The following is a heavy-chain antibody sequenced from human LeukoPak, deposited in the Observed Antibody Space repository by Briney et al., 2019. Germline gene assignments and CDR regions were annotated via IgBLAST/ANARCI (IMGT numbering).Heavy chain of an antibody. V-gene: IGHV4-30-4*01. CDR2: IYYSGST. CDR3: ARGQPDYDSSGYLYYFDY. D-gene: IGHD3-22*01. Sequence: SSETLSLTCTVSGGSISSGDYYWSWIRQPPGKGLEWIGYIYYSGSTYYNPSLKSRVTISVDTSKNQFSLKLSSVTAADTAVYYCARGQPDYDSSGYLYYFDYWGQGTLVTVSS. CDR1: GGSISSGDYY. J-gene: IGHJ4*02.